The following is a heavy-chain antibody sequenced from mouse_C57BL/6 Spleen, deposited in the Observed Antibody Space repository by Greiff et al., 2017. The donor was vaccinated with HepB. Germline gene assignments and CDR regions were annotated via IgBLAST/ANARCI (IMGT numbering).Heavy chain of an antibody. V-gene: IGHV1-26*01. Sequence: VQLQQSGPELVKPGASVKISCKASGYTFTDYYMNWVKQSHGKSLEWIGDINPNNGGTSYNQKFKGKATLTVDKSSSTAYMELRSLTSEDSAVYYCSANWDLYYCDYWGQGTTLTVSS. J-gene: IGHJ2*01. CDR1: GYTFTDYY. CDR2: INPNNGGT. CDR3: SANWDLYYCDY. D-gene: IGHD4-1*01.